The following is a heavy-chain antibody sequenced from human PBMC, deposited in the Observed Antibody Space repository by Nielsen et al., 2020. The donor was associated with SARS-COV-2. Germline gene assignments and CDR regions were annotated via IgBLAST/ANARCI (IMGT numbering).Heavy chain of an antibody. CDR2: INTYNGIT. Sequence: ASVKVSCKASGYPFHAYGITWVRQAPGLGLEWMAWINTYNGITYYAEKFRDRVTVTTDTPTTTAYMELRSLRSDDTAVYYCVRSGTLGVAGEVGALQYHYFHYGMDLWGQGTTVTVSS. J-gene: IGHJ6*02. CDR3: VRSGTLGVAGEVGALQYHYFHYGMDL. V-gene: IGHV1-18*01. CDR1: GYPFHAYG. D-gene: IGHD6-19*01.